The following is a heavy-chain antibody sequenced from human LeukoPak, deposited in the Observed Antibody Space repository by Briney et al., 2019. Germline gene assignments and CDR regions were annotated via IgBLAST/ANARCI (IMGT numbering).Heavy chain of an antibody. Sequence: PSETLSFTCAVSGGSISSSNWWSWARRPPGKGLEWIGEIYHSGSTNYNPSLKSRVTISVDKSKNQVSLKLSSVTAADTAVYYCARDYDSVGMDVGGQGTTVTVSS. CDR3: ARDYDSVGMDV. D-gene: IGHD3-3*01. CDR1: GGSISSSNW. CDR2: IYHSGST. V-gene: IGHV4-4*02. J-gene: IGHJ6*02.